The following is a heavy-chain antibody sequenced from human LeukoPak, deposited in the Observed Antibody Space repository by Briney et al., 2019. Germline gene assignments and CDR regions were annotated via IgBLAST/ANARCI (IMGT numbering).Heavy chain of an antibody. J-gene: IGHJ5*02. CDR3: ARVATDGGGFDR. D-gene: IGHD3-16*01. Sequence: PGGSLRLSCAASGITFSSYSMNWVRQAPGKGLEWISYLSSDNYTIYYADSVKGRFIISRDNAKDSLYLQMNSLRAEDTAVYYCARVATDGGGFDRWGQGTLVTVSS. V-gene: IGHV3-48*01. CDR1: GITFSSYS. CDR2: LSSDNYTI.